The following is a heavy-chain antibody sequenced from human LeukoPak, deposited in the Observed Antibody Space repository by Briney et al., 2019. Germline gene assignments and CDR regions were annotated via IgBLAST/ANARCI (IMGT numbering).Heavy chain of an antibody. CDR2: IYYSGST. J-gene: IGHJ4*02. Sequence: KTSETLSLTCTVSGGSISSSGYYWGWIRQPPGKGLEWIGNIYYSGSTYYNPSLKSRVTISVDTSKNHFSLKLNSVTAADTVLYYCARLGYCSSASCGPLDYWGQGTLVTVSS. V-gene: IGHV4-39*02. CDR1: GGSISSSGYY. CDR3: ARLGYCSSASCGPLDY. D-gene: IGHD2-2*01.